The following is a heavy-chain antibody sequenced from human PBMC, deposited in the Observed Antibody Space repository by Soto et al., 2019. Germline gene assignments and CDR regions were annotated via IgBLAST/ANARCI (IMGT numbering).Heavy chain of an antibody. CDR3: ATTSGIALPVES. D-gene: IGHD6-13*01. J-gene: IGHJ4*02. Sequence: SETLSLTCTVSGGSITSNSYYWNWIRQHPGKGLEWVGYIHYSGSTYYNPSLKSRITISVDSSKSQFSLKLTSVTAADTAVYYCATTSGIALPVESWGQGTLVTVSS. CDR2: IHYSGST. CDR1: GGSITSNSYY. V-gene: IGHV4-31*03.